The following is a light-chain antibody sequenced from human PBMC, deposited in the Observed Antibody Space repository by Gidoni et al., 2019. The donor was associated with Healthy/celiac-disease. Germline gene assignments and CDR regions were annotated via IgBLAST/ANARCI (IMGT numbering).Light chain of an antibody. CDR1: QSVSSY. CDR3: QQRSNWPPAT. CDR2: DAS. J-gene: IGKJ5*01. V-gene: IGKV3-11*01. Sequence: EIVLTQSPATLSLSPGERATLSCRDSQSVSSYLAWYQQKTGQAPRLLIYDASNRATGIPARFSGSGSGTDFTLTISSLEPEDFAVYYCQQRSNWPPATFGQGTRLEIK.